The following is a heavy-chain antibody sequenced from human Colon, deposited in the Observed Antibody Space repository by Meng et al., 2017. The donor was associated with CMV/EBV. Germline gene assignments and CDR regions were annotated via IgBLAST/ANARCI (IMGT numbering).Heavy chain of an antibody. V-gene: IGHV1-2*02. Sequence: GESLKISCAASGFTFSSYDMHWVRQAPGQGREWMGWINPNSGGTNYAQKFQGRVTMTRDTSTSSAYMELSRLSSDDTAVYYCARVRGWNHVVISARGWFDPWGQGTLVTVSS. CDR3: ARVRGWNHVVISARGWFDP. D-gene: IGHD1-14*01. CDR1: GFTFSSYD. CDR2: INPNSGGT. J-gene: IGHJ5*02.